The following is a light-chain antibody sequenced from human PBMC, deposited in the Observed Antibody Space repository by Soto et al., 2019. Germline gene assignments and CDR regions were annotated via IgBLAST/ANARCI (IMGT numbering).Light chain of an antibody. Sequence: QSVLAQPACVSGSPGQSITISCTGTSSDVGGYNYVSWYQQHPGKAPKLMIYEVSNRPSGVSDRFSGSKSGNTASLTISGLQAEDEADYYCSSYTSIITLYVFGSGTKVTVL. CDR1: SSDVGGYNY. CDR3: SSYTSIITLYV. V-gene: IGLV2-14*01. J-gene: IGLJ1*01. CDR2: EVS.